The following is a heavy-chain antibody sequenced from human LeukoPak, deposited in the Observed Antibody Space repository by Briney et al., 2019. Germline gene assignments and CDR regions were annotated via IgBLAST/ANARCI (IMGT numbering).Heavy chain of an antibody. J-gene: IGHJ3*02. CDR3: AKDRSGYDLSGAFDI. Sequence: GRSLRLSCAASGFTFDDYAMHWVRQAPGKGLEWVSGISWNSGSIGYADSVKGRFTISRDNAKNSLYLQMNSLRAEVTALYYCAKDRSGYDLSGAFDIWGQGTMVTVSS. CDR1: GFTFDDYA. D-gene: IGHD5-12*01. V-gene: IGHV3-9*01. CDR2: ISWNSGSI.